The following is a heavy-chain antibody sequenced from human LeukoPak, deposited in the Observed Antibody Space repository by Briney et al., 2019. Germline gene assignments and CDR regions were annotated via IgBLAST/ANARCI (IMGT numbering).Heavy chain of an antibody. CDR2: IYYSGST. CDR3: ASGYYDSSGYPLAFDI. Sequence: SETLSLTCTVSGGSISSSSYDWGRIRQTPGRGLEWIGSIYYSGSTYYNPSLKSRVTISVDTSKNQFSLKLSSVTAADTAVYYCASGYYDSSGYPLAFDIWGQGTMVTVSS. V-gene: IGHV4-39*01. J-gene: IGHJ3*02. D-gene: IGHD3-22*01. CDR1: GGSISSSSYD.